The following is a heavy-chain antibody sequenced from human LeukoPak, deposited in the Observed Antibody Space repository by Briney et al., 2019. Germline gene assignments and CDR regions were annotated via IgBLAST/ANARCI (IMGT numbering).Heavy chain of an antibody. CDR3: ARPSAGSWYYFNY. CDR1: GGSISRSNYY. Sequence: SETLPLTCTVSGGSISRSNYYWSWVRQPPGKGLEWIGYIYYSGYTNYNPSLKSRVTISVDTSKNQFSLKLTSVTAADTAVYYCARPSAGSWYYFNYWSQGTLVTVSS. J-gene: IGHJ4*02. CDR2: IYYSGYT. V-gene: IGHV4-61*05. D-gene: IGHD6-13*01.